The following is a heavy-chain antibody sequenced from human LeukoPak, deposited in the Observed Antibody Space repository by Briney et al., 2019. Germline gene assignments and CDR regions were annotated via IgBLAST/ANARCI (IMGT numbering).Heavy chain of an antibody. D-gene: IGHD5-24*01. J-gene: IGHJ4*02. V-gene: IGHV3-30*18. CDR3: VKSGYNRFDY. CDR1: EFTFSTYA. Sequence: GGSLRLSCAASEFTFSTYAMHWVRQAPGKGPEWVAVISRDGLDTYYADSVRGRFTISRDNSMDTLYLQMNSLRAADTAVYYCVKSGYNRFDYWGQGALVTVSS. CDR2: ISRDGLDT.